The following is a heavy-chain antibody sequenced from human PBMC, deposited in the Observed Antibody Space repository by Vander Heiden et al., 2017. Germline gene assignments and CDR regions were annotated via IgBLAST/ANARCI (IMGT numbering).Heavy chain of an antibody. D-gene: IGHD1-1*01. CDR2: LNPNSGTT. CDR1: GYAFLGYF. CDR3: ARDMNGASYFDF. Sequence: QVQFVQSGAEVKKPGASVRVSCQASGYAFLGYFIQWVRQAPGQGLEWVGRLNPNSGTTHFAPKFEGRVTLTRDTSIDTAYMDLNRLTSDDTAVDDGARDMNGASYFDFWGQGTLGNVSS. V-gene: IGHV1-2*06. J-gene: IGHJ4*02.